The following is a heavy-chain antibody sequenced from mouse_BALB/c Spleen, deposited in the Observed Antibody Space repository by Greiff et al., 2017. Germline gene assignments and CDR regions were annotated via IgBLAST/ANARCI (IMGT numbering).Heavy chain of an antibody. CDR3: ARCLYGNYVYYFDY. Sequence: EVQLQQSGPGLVKPSQSLSLTCTVTGYSITSDYAWNWIRQFPGNKLEWMGYISYSGSTSYNPSLKSRISITRDTSKNQFFLQLNSVTTEDTATYYCARCLYGNYVYYFDYWGQGTTLTVSS. D-gene: IGHD2-1*01. V-gene: IGHV3-2*02. CDR1: GYSITSDYA. CDR2: ISYSGST. J-gene: IGHJ2*01.